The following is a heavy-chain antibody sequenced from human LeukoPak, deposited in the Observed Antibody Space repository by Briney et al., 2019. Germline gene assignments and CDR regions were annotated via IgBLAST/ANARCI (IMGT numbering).Heavy chain of an antibody. Sequence: GGSLRLSCAASGFTFSSNNMNWVRQAPGKGLEWVSYISSSGSTIYYADSVKGRFTISRDNAQNSLYLQMNSLRDEDTAVYYCARDYDDYGGYFDYWGQGTLVTVSS. CDR3: ARDYDDYGGYFDY. V-gene: IGHV3-48*02. CDR2: ISSSGSTI. CDR1: GFTFSSNN. J-gene: IGHJ4*02. D-gene: IGHD4-17*01.